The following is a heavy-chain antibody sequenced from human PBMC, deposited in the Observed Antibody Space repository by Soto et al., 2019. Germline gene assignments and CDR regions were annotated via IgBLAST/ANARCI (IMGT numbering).Heavy chain of an antibody. CDR3: ARMTYYDFWSGYWGGMDV. V-gene: IGHV4-30-4*01. CDR1: GGSISSGDYY. D-gene: IGHD3-3*01. Sequence: SETLSLTCTVSGGSISSGDYYWSWIRQPPGKGLEWIGYIYYSGSTYYNPSLKSRVTISVDTSKNQFSLKLSSVTAAATAVYYCARMTYYDFWSGYWGGMDVWGQGTTVTVSS. J-gene: IGHJ6*02. CDR2: IYYSGST.